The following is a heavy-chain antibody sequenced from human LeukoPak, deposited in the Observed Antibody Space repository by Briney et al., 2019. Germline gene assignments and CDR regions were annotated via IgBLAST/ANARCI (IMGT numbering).Heavy chain of an antibody. D-gene: IGHD3-22*01. CDR3: ARDGDYYDSSGSFDS. V-gene: IGHV4-4*07. CDR1: GVSISNYY. J-gene: IGHJ4*02. CDR2: YYTSEST. Sequence: SETLSLTCTVSGVSISNYYWSWIRQPAGKGLEWIGRYYTSESTDYNPSLKSRVTMSVDTSKNQFFLKLSSVTAADTAVYYCARDGDYYDSSGSFDSWGQGTLVTVSS.